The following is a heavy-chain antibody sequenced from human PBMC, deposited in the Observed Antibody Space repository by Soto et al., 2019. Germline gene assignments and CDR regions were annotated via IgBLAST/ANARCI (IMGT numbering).Heavy chain of an antibody. CDR2: IYPGVVNI. J-gene: IGHJ5*02. CDR3: ARDPSWHDMVWWFDP. V-gene: IGHV1-46*03. D-gene: IGHD1-1*01. Sequence: QVQLVQSGAEVNKPGASVKVSCKAFGYSFTSHYMHWVRQAPGQVLEWLETIYPGVVNIGYAQKLKGRGTKTKATSTSTGAMEWNGLASVDVAVYYCARDPSWHDMVWWFDPGGQGTRVTVSS. CDR1: GYSFTSHY.